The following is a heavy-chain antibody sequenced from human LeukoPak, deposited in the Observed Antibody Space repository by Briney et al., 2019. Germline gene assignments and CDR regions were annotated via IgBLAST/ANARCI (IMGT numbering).Heavy chain of an antibody. V-gene: IGHV4-59*12. CDR2: IYYSGST. D-gene: IGHD2-8*01. Sequence: SETLSLTCTVSGGSISSYYWSWIRQPPGKGLEWIGYIYYSGSTNYNPTLKSRVTISVDTSKNQFSLKLSSVTAADTAVYYCARVLTKYLDAFDIWGQGTMVTVSS. CDR1: GGSISSYY. J-gene: IGHJ3*02. CDR3: ARVLTKYLDAFDI.